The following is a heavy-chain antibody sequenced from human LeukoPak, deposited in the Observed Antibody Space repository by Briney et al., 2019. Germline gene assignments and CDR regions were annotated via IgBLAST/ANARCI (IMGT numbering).Heavy chain of an antibody. D-gene: IGHD3-10*01. CDR2: INPNSGGT. V-gene: IGHV1-2*02. CDR3: ARASRYGSGSFNWFDP. J-gene: IGHJ5*02. CDR1: GYTFTGYY. Sequence: GASVKVSCKASGYTFTGYYMHWVRQAPGQGLEWMGWINPNSGGTNYAQKFQGGVTMTRDTSISTAYMELSRLRSDDTAVYYCARASRYGSGSFNWFDPWGQGNLVTVSS.